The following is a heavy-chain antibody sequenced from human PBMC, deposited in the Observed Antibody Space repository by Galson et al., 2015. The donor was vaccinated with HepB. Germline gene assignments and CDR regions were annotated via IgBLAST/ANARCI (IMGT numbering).Heavy chain of an antibody. J-gene: IGHJ4*02. Sequence: SLRLSCAASGFTFGDYAMSWFRQAPGKGLEWVGFIRSKAYGGTTEYAASVKGRFTISRDDSKSIAYLQMNSLKTEDTAVYYCTRGHSSGRRVYYFDYWGQGTLVTVSS. CDR3: TRGHSSGRRVYYFDY. CDR1: GFTFGDYA. V-gene: IGHV3-49*03. CDR2: IRSKAYGGTT. D-gene: IGHD6-19*01.